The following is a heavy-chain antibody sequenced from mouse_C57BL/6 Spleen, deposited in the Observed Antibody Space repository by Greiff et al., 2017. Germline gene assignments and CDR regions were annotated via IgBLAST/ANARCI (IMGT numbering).Heavy chain of an antibody. Sequence: EVKLVESGGGLVKPGGSLKLSCAASGFTFSDYGMHWVRQAPEKGLEWVAYISSGSSTIYYADTVKGRFTISRDNAKNTLFLQMTSLRSEDTAMYYCARKENDSYYYFDYWGQGTTLTVSS. CDR1: GFTFSDYG. J-gene: IGHJ2*01. V-gene: IGHV5-17*01. D-gene: IGHD2-3*01. CDR3: ARKENDSYYYFDY. CDR2: ISSGSSTI.